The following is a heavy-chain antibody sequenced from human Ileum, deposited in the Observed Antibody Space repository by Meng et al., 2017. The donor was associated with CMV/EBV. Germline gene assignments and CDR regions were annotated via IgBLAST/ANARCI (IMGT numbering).Heavy chain of an antibody. CDR3: ARDLEGYCSSTSCYLPYGMDV. Sequence: GGSLRLSCAASGFTFSSYSMNWVRQAPGKGLEWVSYISSSSSTIYYADSVKGRFTISRDNAKNSLYLQMNSLRAEDTAVYYCARDLEGYCSSTSCYLPYGMDVWGQGTTVTVSS. CDR2: ISSSSSTI. D-gene: IGHD2-2*01. J-gene: IGHJ6*02. CDR1: GFTFSSYS. V-gene: IGHV3-48*04.